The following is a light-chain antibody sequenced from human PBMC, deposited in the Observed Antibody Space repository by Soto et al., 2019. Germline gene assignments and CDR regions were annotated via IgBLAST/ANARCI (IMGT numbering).Light chain of an antibody. CDR1: SSDVGGYNY. J-gene: IGLJ2*01. CDR2: EVS. V-gene: IGLV2-14*01. Sequence: QSALTQPASVSGSPGQSTTISCTGTSSDVGGYNYVSWYQQHPGKAPKLMIYEVSNRPSGVSNRFSGSKSGNTASLTISGLQAEDEADYYCSSYTSSSTQVFGGGTKVTVL. CDR3: SSYTSSSTQV.